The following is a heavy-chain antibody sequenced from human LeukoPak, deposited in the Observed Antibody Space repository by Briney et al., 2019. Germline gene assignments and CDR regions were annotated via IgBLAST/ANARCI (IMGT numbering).Heavy chain of an antibody. CDR1: GYTLTELS. V-gene: IGHV1-8*01. CDR2: MNPNSGDT. Sequence: ASVKVSCXVSGYTLTELSMHWVRQATGQGLEWMGWMNPNSGDTGHVQKFQGRVTMTRSTSISTAYMELSSLRSEDTAIYYCARGGFGSGSHFDYWGQGTLATVSS. J-gene: IGHJ4*02. CDR3: ARGGFGSGSHFDY. D-gene: IGHD3-10*01.